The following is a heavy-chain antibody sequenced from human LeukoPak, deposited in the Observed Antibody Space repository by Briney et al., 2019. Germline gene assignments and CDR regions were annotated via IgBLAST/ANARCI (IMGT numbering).Heavy chain of an antibody. Sequence: ASVKVSCKASGYTFTSYDINWVRQATGQGLEWMGWMNPNSGNTGYAQKFQGRVTMTRNTSISTAYMELSSLRSEDTAVYYCARGPFDYYDSSGPSFDYWGQGTLVTVPS. D-gene: IGHD3-22*01. J-gene: IGHJ4*02. CDR3: ARGPFDYYDSSGPSFDY. V-gene: IGHV1-8*01. CDR1: GYTFTSYD. CDR2: MNPNSGNT.